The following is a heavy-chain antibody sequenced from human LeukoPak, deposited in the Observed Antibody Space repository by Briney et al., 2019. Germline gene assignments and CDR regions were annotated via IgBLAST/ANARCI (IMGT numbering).Heavy chain of an antibody. CDR3: ARGRGIAAAGTNISGSKPGPWKRGNFDY. CDR1: GGSFSGYY. D-gene: IGHD6-13*01. CDR2: INHSGST. J-gene: IGHJ4*02. V-gene: IGHV4-34*01. Sequence: SETLSLTCAVYGGSFSGYYWSWIRQPPGKGLEWIGEINHSGSTNYNPSLKSRVTISVDTSKNQFSLKLSSVTAADTAVYYCARGRGIAAAGTNISGSKPGPWKRGNFDYWGQGTLVTVSS.